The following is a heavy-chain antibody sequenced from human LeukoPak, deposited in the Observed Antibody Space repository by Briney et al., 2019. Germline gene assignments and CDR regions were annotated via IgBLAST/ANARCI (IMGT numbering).Heavy chain of an antibody. J-gene: IGHJ4*02. CDR2: ISGSSGST. CDR1: GFTFSSYA. Sequence: GGSLRLSCAASGFTFSSYAMSWVRQAPGKGLEWVSAISGSSGSTYYADSVKGRFTISRDNSKNTLYLQMNSLRAEDTAVYYCAKAYPYYDFWSGYYDYWGQGTLVTVSS. CDR3: AKAYPYYDFWSGYYDY. D-gene: IGHD3-3*01. V-gene: IGHV3-23*01.